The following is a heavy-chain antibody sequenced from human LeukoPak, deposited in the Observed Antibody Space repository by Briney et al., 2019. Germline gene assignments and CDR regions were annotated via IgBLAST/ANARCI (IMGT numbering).Heavy chain of an antibody. J-gene: IGHJ4*02. V-gene: IGHV3-7*01. CDR2: INQDGSEK. D-gene: IGHD1-26*01. CDR3: ARGGSYYIY. Sequence: GGSLRPSCAPSGFTLSTYRMTWVAQAPGKGREWVANINQDGSEKDYVDSVKGRFTIPRDDAKNSHYLQMNSLRAEDTAVYYCARGGSYYIYWGQGTLVTVSS. CDR1: GFTLSTYR.